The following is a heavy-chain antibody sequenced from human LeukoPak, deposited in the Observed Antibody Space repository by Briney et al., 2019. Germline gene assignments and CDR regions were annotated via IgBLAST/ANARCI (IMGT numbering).Heavy chain of an antibody. CDR3: ARVATPGFQLSYFDY. Sequence: GGSLRLSCAASGFTFSSYWMSWVRQAPGKGLEGGANIKQEGSERYYVDSVKGRFTISSDKAKNSLYLQMNSLRAEDTAVYYCARVATPGFQLSYFDYWGQGTLVTVSS. V-gene: IGHV3-7*01. CDR1: GFTFSSYW. D-gene: IGHD3-10*01. CDR2: IKQEGSER. J-gene: IGHJ4*02.